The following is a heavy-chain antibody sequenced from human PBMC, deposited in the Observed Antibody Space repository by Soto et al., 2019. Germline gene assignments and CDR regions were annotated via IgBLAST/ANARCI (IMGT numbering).Heavy chain of an antibody. Sequence: QVQLVESGGGVVQPGRSLRLSCAASGFTFSSYAMHWVRQAPGKGLEWVAVISYDGSNKYYADSVKGRFTISRDNSKNTRYLQMNSLRAEDTAVYYCARGGDNYGMDVWGQGTTVTVSS. CDR3: ARGGDNYGMDV. J-gene: IGHJ6*02. D-gene: IGHD3-16*01. CDR2: ISYDGSNK. V-gene: IGHV3-30-3*01. CDR1: GFTFSSYA.